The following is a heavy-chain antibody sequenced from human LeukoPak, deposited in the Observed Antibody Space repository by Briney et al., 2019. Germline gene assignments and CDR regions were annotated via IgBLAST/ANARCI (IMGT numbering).Heavy chain of an antibody. CDR3: ARSLYYYDSSGYYPLDY. CDR2: IWYDGSNK. V-gene: IGHV3-33*01. D-gene: IGHD3-22*01. J-gene: IGHJ4*02. Sequence: VGSLRLSCAASGFTFSSYGMHWVRQAPGKGLEWVAVIWYDGSNKYYADSVKGRFTISRDNSKNTLYLQMNSLRAEDTAVYYCARSLYYYDSSGYYPLDYWGQGTLVTVSS. CDR1: GFTFSSYG.